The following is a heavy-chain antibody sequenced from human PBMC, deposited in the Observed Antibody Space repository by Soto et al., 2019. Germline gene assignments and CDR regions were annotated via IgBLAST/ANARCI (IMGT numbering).Heavy chain of an antibody. Sequence: DSGQTLVNPTQTLTLTCTFSVFSLSTSGVGVGWIRQPPGKALEWLALIYWNDDKRYSPSLKSRLTITRDTSKNQVVLTMTNMEAVETATYYCAQMYNWKPQVAFDFCGQGTMVIVS. V-gene: IGHV2-5*01. CDR3: AQMYNWKPQVAFDF. J-gene: IGHJ3*01. CDR2: IYWNDDK. CDR1: VFSLSTSGVG. D-gene: IGHD1-20*01.